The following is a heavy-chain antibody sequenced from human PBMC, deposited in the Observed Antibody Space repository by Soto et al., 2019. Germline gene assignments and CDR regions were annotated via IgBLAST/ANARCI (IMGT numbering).Heavy chain of an antibody. Sequence: QLQLQESGPGLVKPSETLSLTCTVSGGSISSTSYYWGWIRQPPGKGLEWIGSIHYSGSTNQNPSLKSPVTISLDTSKNQFSLKLSSVTAADTAVYYCAREYDSSGYYGWFDPWGQGTLVTVSS. D-gene: IGHD3-22*01. CDR2: IHYSGST. V-gene: IGHV4-39*01. CDR3: AREYDSSGYYGWFDP. CDR1: GGSISSTSYY. J-gene: IGHJ5*02.